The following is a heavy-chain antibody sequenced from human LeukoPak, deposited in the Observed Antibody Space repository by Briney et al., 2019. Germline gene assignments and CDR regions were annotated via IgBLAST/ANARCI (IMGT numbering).Heavy chain of an antibody. CDR3: ARETHPLRFSESD. Sequence: SETLSLTCTVSGGSISSYYWSWLRQPAGKGLEWIGRIYTSGSTNYNPSLKSRVTMSVDTSKNQFSLKLSSVTAADTAVYYCARETHPLRFSESDWGQGTLVTVSS. CDR1: GGSISSYY. CDR2: IYTSGST. D-gene: IGHD3-3*01. J-gene: IGHJ4*02. V-gene: IGHV4-4*07.